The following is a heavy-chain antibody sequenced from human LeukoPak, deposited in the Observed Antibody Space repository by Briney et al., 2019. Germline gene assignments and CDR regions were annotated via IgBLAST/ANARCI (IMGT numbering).Heavy chain of an antibody. Sequence: SETLSLTCTVSGGSISSYYWSWIRQPAGKGLEWIGRIYTSGSTNYNPSLKSRVTTSVDTSKNQFSLKLSSVTAADTAVYYCARDQYYYGSGSYFDYWGQGTLVTVSS. CDR3: ARDQYYYGSGSYFDY. J-gene: IGHJ4*02. CDR1: GGSISSYY. CDR2: IYTSGST. V-gene: IGHV4-4*07. D-gene: IGHD3-10*01.